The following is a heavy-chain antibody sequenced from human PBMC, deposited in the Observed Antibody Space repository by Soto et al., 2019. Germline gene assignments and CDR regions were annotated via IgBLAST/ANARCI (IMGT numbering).Heavy chain of an antibody. CDR2: ISGSGGST. CDR3: ARDLMTTVTTFFYYYYGMDV. Sequence: PGGSLRLSCAASGFTFSSYAMSWVRQAPGKGLEWASAISGSGGSTYYADSVKGRFTISRDNSKNTLYLQMNSLRAEDTAVYYCARDLMTTVTTFFYYYYGMDVWGQGTTVTVSS. J-gene: IGHJ6*02. D-gene: IGHD4-4*01. V-gene: IGHV3-23*01. CDR1: GFTFSSYA.